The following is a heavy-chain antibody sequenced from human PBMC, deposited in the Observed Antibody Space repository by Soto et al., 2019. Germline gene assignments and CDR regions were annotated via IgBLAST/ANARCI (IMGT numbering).Heavy chain of an antibody. V-gene: IGHV3-30*18. CDR3: AKVYERYNWNYGAFDI. J-gene: IGHJ3*02. D-gene: IGHD1-7*01. CDR2: ISYDGSNK. CDR1: GFTFSSYG. Sequence: GGSLRLSYAASGFTFSSYGMHWVRQAPGKGLEWVAVISYDGSNKYYADSVKGRFTISRDNSKNTLYLQMNSLRAEDTAVYYCAKVYERYNWNYGAFDIWGQGTMVTVSS.